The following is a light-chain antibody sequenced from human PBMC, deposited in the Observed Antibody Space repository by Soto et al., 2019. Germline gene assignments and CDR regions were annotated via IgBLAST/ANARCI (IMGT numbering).Light chain of an antibody. CDR3: CSWTISSIYV. Sequence: QSALIQPASVSGSPGQSITISCPGTGSDVGGYNSVSWYQQHPGKAPKLVIYDVNNRPSGVSNRFSGSKSGNTASLTISGLQAEDDADYYCCSWTISSIYVVLTGSKVTVL. V-gene: IGLV2-14*01. CDR1: GSDVGGYNS. CDR2: DVN. J-gene: IGLJ1*01.